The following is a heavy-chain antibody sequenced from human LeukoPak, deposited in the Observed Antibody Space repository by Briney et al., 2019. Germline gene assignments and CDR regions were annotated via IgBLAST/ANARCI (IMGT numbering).Heavy chain of an antibody. CDR1: GYTFTGYY. CDR3: ARDTGEDGYNHFDY. V-gene: IGHV1-2*02. CDR2: INPNSGGT. J-gene: IGHJ4*02. D-gene: IGHD5-24*01. Sequence: ASVNVSCKASGYTFTGYYMHWVRQAPGQGLEWMGWINPNSGGTNYAQKFQGRVTMTRDTSISTAYMELSRLRSDDTAVYYCARDTGEDGYNHFDYWGQGTLVTVSS.